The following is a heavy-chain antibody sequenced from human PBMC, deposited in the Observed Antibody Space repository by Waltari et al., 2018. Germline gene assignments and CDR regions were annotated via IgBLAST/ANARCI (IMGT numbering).Heavy chain of an antibody. J-gene: IGHJ4*02. CDR3: ARELGN. CDR1: GAPISSSNY. CDR2: IYTSGST. V-gene: IGHV4-61*02. Sequence: QVQLQESGPGLVKPSQTLSLTCAVSGAPISSSNYWTWIRQPAGEGLEWIGLIYTSGSTNYNPSLKSRVTISVDASKNQFSLKLSSVTAADTAVYYCARELGNWGQGTLVTVSA.